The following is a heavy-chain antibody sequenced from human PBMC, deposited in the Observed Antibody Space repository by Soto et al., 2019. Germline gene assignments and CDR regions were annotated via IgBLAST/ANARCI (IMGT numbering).Heavy chain of an antibody. D-gene: IGHD3-3*01. J-gene: IGHJ5*02. CDR2: IYTTGSA. V-gene: IGHV4-4*07. CDR3: AMDDYYESNNWFDP. CDR1: GDSIKTYY. Sequence: SKNPSLTCAVSGDSIKTYYWSWIRKPAGKGLEWIGRIYTTGSANHNPSLKSRVTMSVDTSKNQVSLKLTSVTAADAGVYYCAMDDYYESNNWFDPWG.